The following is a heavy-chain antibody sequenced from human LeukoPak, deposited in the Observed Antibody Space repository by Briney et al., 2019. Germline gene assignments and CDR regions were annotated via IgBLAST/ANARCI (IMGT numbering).Heavy chain of an antibody. D-gene: IGHD4-17*01. CDR2: IYTSGST. CDR3: ARTITSTVTTGYFDP. V-gene: IGHV4-61*02. J-gene: IGHJ5*02. CDR1: GGSISSGSYY. Sequence: SQTLSLTCTVSGGSISSGSYYWSWIRQPAGKGLEWIGRIYTSGSTNYNPSLKSRVTISVDTSKNQFSLKLSSVAAADTAVYYRARTITSTVTTGYFDPWGQGTLVTVSS.